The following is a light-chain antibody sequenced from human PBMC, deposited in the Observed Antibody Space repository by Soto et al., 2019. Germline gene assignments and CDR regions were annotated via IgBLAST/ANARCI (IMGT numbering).Light chain of an antibody. CDR3: QQLNSYPLT. CDR1: QGIRNW. J-gene: IGKJ4*01. Sequence: DIQLTQSPSSFSASVGDSVTISCRASQGIRNWLAWYQQTPGKAPELLIYAASTLQSGVPSRFSGSGSGTDFTLTISSLQPEDFATYYCQQLNSYPLTFGGGTKVDIK. V-gene: IGKV1D-12*01. CDR2: AAS.